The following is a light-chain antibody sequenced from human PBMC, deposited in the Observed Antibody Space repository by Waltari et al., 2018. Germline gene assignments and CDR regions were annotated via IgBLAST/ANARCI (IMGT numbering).Light chain of an antibody. CDR1: SGSIASNF. CDR2: EDN. V-gene: IGLV6-57*04. J-gene: IGLJ3*02. CDR3: QSYDNINQGV. Sequence: NFMLTPSHSVSESPGKTVTISCTRSSGSIASNFVQWYQQRPGSAPTTVIYEDNQRPAGVPDRFSGSIDSSSNSASLTISGLKTEDEADYYCQSYDNINQGVFGGGTKLTVL.